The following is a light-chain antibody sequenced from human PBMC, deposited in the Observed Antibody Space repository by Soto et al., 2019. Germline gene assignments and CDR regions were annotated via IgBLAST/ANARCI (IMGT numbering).Light chain of an antibody. CDR2: SAS. Sequence: EIVLTQSPGTLSLSPGETATLSCRASQTVSANSLAWYQRKPGQAPRLLIYSASSRATGIPDRFSGSGSGTDFTLTISRMEPEEFAVYFCQQYGSSPTFGQGSKVEIK. CDR1: QTVSANS. V-gene: IGKV3-20*01. J-gene: IGKJ1*01. CDR3: QQYGSSPT.